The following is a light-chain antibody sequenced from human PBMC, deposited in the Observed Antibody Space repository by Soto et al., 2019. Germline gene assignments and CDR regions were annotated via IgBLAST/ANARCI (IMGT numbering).Light chain of an antibody. Sequence: IVLTQSPDTLSLSPGERATLSCRASQSVSSSQLVWYQQKPGQAPRLLIYAASSRATGIPDRFSGSGSGXDXXXXVSXLXTEDFAVYYCQHYANSVWTFGQGTKVEIK. J-gene: IGKJ1*01. CDR2: AAS. CDR3: QHYANSVWT. V-gene: IGKV3-20*01. CDR1: QSVSSSQ.